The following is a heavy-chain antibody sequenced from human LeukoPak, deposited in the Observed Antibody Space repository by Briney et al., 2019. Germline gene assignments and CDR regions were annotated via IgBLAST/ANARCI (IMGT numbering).Heavy chain of an antibody. CDR1: GYTFTGYY. D-gene: IGHD2-2*01. J-gene: IGHJ4*02. CDR2: INPNRGGT. CDR3: ATTHFLGVVVPAAQFDY. V-gene: IGHV1-2*04. Sequence: ASVKVSCKASGYTFTGYYMHWVRQAPGQGLEWMGWINPNRGGTNYAQKFQGWVTMTEDTSTDTAYMELSSLRSEDTAVYYCATTHFLGVVVPAAQFDYWGQGTLVTVSS.